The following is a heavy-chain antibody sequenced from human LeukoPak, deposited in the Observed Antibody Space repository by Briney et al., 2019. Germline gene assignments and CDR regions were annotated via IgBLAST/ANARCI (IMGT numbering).Heavy chain of an antibody. V-gene: IGHV4-34*01. Sequence: SEILSLTCAVYGGSFSGYYWSWIRQPPGKGPEWIGEINHSGSTNYNPSLKSRVTISVDTSKNQFSLKLSSVTAADTAVYYCARRSLGYCSSTSCQGSPYYYYYYMDVWGKGTTVTVSS. J-gene: IGHJ6*03. CDR2: INHSGST. D-gene: IGHD2-2*01. CDR3: ARRSLGYCSSTSCQGSPYYYYYYMDV. CDR1: GGSFSGYY.